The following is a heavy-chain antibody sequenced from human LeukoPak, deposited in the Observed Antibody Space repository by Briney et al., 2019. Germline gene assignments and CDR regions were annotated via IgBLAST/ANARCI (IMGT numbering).Heavy chain of an antibody. V-gene: IGHV4-4*07. Sequence: SETLSLTCTVSGGSISSYYWSWIRQPAGKGLEWIGRIYTSGSTNYNPSLKSRVTISVDRSKNQFSLKLSSVTAADTAVYYCARDLGYCSSTSCRDYWGQGTLVTVSS. CDR3: ARDLGYCSSTSCRDY. J-gene: IGHJ4*02. CDR2: IYTSGST. D-gene: IGHD2-2*01. CDR1: GGSISSYY.